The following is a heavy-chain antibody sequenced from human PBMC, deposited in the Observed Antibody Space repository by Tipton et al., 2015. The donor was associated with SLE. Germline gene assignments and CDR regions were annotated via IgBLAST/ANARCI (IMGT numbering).Heavy chain of an antibody. J-gene: IGHJ5*02. CDR1: GGSISTYY. D-gene: IGHD6-6*01. CDR2: VSYTGTT. Sequence: GLVKPSETLSLICTVSGGSISTYYWSWIRQPAGKGLEWIGQVSYTGTTIYNPSLKGRVSISRDTSQNLFSLALTSVTAADTAVYYCARLPDSSGWFAPWSQGTLVTVSS. V-gene: IGHV4-59*01. CDR3: ARLPDSSGWFAP.